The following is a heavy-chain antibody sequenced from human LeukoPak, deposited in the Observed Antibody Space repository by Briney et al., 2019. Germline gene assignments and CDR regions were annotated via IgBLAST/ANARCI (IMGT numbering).Heavy chain of an antibody. V-gene: IGHV3-21*01. CDR2: ISSSSSYI. CDR3: ARDSGNYLDAFDI. Sequence: WVRQAPGKGLEWVSSISSSSSYIYYADSVKGRFTISRDNAKNSLYLQMNSLRAEDTAVYYCARDSGNYLDAFDIWGQGTMVTVSS. J-gene: IGHJ3*02. D-gene: IGHD1-7*01.